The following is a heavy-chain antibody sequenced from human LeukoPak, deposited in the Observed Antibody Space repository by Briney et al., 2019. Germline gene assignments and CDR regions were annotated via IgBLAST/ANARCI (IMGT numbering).Heavy chain of an antibody. CDR2: IKQDGSEK. CDR1: GFTFSSYW. J-gene: IGHJ6*04. CDR3: ARDAPHYDFWSGYLV. V-gene: IGHV3-7*01. Sequence: PGGSLRLSCAASGFTFSSYWMSWVHQAPGKGLEWVANIKQDGSEKYYVDSVKGRFTISRDNAKNSLYLQMNSLRAEDTAVYYCARDAPHYDFWSGYLVWGKGTTVTVSS. D-gene: IGHD3-3*01.